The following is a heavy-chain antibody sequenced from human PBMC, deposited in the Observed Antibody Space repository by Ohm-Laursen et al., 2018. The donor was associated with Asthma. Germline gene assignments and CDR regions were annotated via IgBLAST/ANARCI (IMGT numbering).Heavy chain of an antibody. CDR3: ARDGYGEYFDHYSGMDV. Sequence: SLRLSCAASGFTFSSYGMHWVRQAPGKGLEWVAVGGSYYDGGLKYYADSVNGRFTVSRDDSMNTLYVQMISLRAEDTAVYYCARDGYGEYFDHYSGMDVWGQGTTVIVSS. CDR1: GFTFSSYG. V-gene: IGHV3-30*19. D-gene: IGHD4-17*01. CDR2: GGSYYDGGLK. J-gene: IGHJ6*02.